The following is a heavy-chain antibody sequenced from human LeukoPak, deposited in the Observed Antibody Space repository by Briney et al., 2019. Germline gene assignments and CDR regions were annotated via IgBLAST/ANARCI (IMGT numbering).Heavy chain of an antibody. V-gene: IGHV4-4*07. J-gene: IGHJ4*02. CDR3: ARAIWYGSGTTAFDY. Sequence: SETLSLTCTVSGGSTSSYYWSWIRQPAGKGLEWIGRIYNSGSTNYNTNYNPSLSSRVTMSVDTSKNLFSLKLNSVTAADTAVYYCARAIWYGSGTTAFDYWGQGTLVTVSS. CDR2: IYNSGST. D-gene: IGHD3-10*01. CDR1: GGSTSSYY.